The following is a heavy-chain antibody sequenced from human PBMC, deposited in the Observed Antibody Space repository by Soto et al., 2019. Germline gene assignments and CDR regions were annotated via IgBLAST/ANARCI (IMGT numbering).Heavy chain of an antibody. CDR3: AKDQGGYMGAGMDV. Sequence: QVQLVQSRAEVKKPGASVNVSCKASGYTFTDYYIYWLRQAPGHGLEWMGWINPNSGATNYAHNFQGRVTMTRDTSTRAAYMELSRMSSDDTAVYYCAKDQGGYMGAGMDVGGKGTTVTVSS. V-gene: IGHV1-2*02. J-gene: IGHJ6*04. CDR1: GYTFTDYY. D-gene: IGHD5-12*01. CDR2: INPNSGAT.